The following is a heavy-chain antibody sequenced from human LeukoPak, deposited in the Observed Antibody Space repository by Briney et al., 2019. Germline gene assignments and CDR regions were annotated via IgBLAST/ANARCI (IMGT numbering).Heavy chain of an antibody. Sequence: AASVKVSCKASGYTFTGYYMHWVRQAPGQGLEWMGWINPNSGNTGYAQKFQGRVTMTRNTSISTAYMELSSLRSEDTAVYYCARKNRITIFGVVGPYYMDVWGKGTTVTVSS. CDR1: GYTFTGYY. J-gene: IGHJ6*03. V-gene: IGHV1-8*02. D-gene: IGHD3-3*01. CDR2: INPNSGNT. CDR3: ARKNRITIFGVVGPYYMDV.